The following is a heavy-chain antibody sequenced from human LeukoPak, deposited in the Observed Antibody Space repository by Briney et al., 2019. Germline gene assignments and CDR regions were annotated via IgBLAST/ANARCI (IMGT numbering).Heavy chain of an antibody. V-gene: IGHV4-4*07. D-gene: IGHD6-19*01. CDR3: ARAPEFSSGWLLDC. CDR1: GGSISTYY. Sequence: SETLSLTCSVSGGSISTYYGSWIRQSAGKGLEWIGRIHTSGSTNYNPSLKSRVTMSVDTSKNQFSLKVTSVSAADTGVYYCARAPEFSSGWLLDCWGQGTLVTVSS. CDR2: IHTSGST. J-gene: IGHJ4*02.